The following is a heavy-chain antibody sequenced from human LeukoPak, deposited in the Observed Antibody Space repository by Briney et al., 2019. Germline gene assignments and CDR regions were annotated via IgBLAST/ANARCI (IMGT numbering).Heavy chain of an antibody. CDR1: GFTFDNYA. Sequence: GGSLRLSCAASGFTFDNYAMTWVRQAPGKGLEWVSGISGSGDNTYYADSVKGRFTISRDNSKNTLHLQMKSLRAEDTAVYYCARDHGRFGMDVWGQGTTVTVSS. CDR2: ISGSGDNT. D-gene: IGHD3-3*01. J-gene: IGHJ6*02. V-gene: IGHV3-23*01. CDR3: ARDHGRFGMDV.